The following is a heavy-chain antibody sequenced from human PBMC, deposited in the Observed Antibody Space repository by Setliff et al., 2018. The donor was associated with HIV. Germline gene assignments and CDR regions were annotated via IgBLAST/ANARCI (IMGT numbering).Heavy chain of an antibody. J-gene: IGHJ2*01. CDR3: ARHDGTYCGGDCYLLGYSDL. CDR2: IYHSGST. CDR1: AYSINSGYY. V-gene: IGHV4-38-2*01. D-gene: IGHD2-21*02. Sequence: PSETLSLTCAVSAYSINSGYYWGWIRQSPGKGLEWIASIYHSGSTYYNPSLKSRVTISVDTSKNQFSLKLSSVTAADTAVYYCARHDGTYCGGDCYLLGYSDLWGRGTLVTVSA.